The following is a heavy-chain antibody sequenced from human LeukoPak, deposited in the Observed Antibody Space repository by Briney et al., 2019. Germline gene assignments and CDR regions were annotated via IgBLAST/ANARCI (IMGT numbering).Heavy chain of an antibody. CDR1: GFSFSSYA. J-gene: IGHJ4*02. Sequence: PGGSLRLSCAASGFSFSSYAMNWVRQAPGKGLEWVAVTSYDESNKYYADSVKGRFTISRDNSKSTLYLQMNSLRAEDTAVYYCAKAETTVTTHQTDFDYWGQGTLVTVSS. D-gene: IGHD4-17*01. V-gene: IGHV3-30-3*01. CDR3: AKAETTVTTHQTDFDY. CDR2: TSYDESNK.